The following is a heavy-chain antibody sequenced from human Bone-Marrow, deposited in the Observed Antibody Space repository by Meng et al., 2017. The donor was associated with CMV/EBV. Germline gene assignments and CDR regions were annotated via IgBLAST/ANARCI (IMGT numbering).Heavy chain of an antibody. CDR1: GYTFTSYG. J-gene: IGHJ4*02. D-gene: IGHD6-13*01. V-gene: IGHV1-18*01. Sequence: ASVKVSCKASGYTFTSYGISWVRQAPGQGLEWMGWISAYNGNTNYAQKLQGRVTMTTDTSTSTAYMELRSLRSDDTAVYYCARDTGIYSSSATGYWGQGPLVTVSS. CDR3: ARDTGIYSSSATGY. CDR2: ISAYNGNT.